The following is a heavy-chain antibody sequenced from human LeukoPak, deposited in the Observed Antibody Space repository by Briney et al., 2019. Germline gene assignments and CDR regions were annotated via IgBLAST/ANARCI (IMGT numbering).Heavy chain of an antibody. CDR1: GYTFTSYD. D-gene: IGHD3-10*01. CDR2: MNPNSGNT. V-gene: IGHV1-8*01. J-gene: IGHJ1*01. Sequence: ASVKVSCKASGYTFTSYDINWVRQATGQGLEWMGWMNPNSGNTGYAQKFQGRVTMTRNTSISTAYMELSSLRSEDTAAYYCARPLDGNFGESLYFQHWGQGTLVTVSS. CDR3: ARPLDGNFGESLYFQH.